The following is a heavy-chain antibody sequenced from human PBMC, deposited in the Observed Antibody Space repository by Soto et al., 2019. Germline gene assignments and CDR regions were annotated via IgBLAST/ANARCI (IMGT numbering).Heavy chain of an antibody. V-gene: IGHV4-31*01. CDR1: GGSITSHTHY. Sequence: QVQLQESGPGLVKPSQTLSLTCNVSGGSITSHTHYWSWIRQHPGKALEWIGNIHFRGTTYYNPSLESEVFISVDTSQNQFSLRLSSVTAADSAVYFCATYDYSDFYFEQWGQGTLVSVSS. CDR2: IHFRGTT. J-gene: IGHJ1*01. CDR3: ATYDYSDFYFEQ. D-gene: IGHD4-17*01.